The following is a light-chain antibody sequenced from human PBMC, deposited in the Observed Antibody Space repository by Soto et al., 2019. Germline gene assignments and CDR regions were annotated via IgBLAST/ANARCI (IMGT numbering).Light chain of an antibody. CDR3: QQYNNCPLT. Sequence: EIVMTQSPATLSVSPWERATLSCRSSQSVSRNLAWYQQKPGQAPRLLIYGASTRATGIPARLSGSGSGTDFTITISSLQSEDFAVYYCQQYNNCPLTFGGGTKVEIK. CDR1: QSVSRN. CDR2: GAS. J-gene: IGKJ4*01. V-gene: IGKV3-15*01.